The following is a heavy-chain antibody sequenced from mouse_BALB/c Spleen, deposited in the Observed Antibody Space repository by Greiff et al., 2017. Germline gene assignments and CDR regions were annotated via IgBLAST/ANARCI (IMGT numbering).Heavy chain of an antibody. Sequence: SGAELARPGASVKLSCKASGYTFTSYWMQWVKQRPGQGLEWIGAIYPGDGDTRYTQKFKGKATLTADKSSSTAYMQLSSLASEDSAVYYCARSNCRYDRESYAMDYWGQGTSVTVSS. D-gene: IGHD2-14*01. J-gene: IGHJ4*01. V-gene: IGHV1-87*01. CDR1: GYTFTSYW. CDR3: ARSNCRYDRESYAMDY. CDR2: IYPGDGDT.